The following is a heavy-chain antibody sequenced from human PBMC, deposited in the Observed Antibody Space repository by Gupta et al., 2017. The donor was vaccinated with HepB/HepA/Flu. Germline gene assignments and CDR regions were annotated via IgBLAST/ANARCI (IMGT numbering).Heavy chain of an antibody. CDR2: IYYSGNT. CDR1: GGSISSYY. J-gene: IGHJ3*02. V-gene: IGHV4-59*08. D-gene: IGHD3-22*01. Sequence: QVQLQESGPGLVKPSETLSLTCTVSGGSISSYYWTWIRQPPGKGLEWVGYIYYSGNTNYSPSLKSRVTILIDASKNQFSLKLSSVTAADTAVYYCARFWTSGFQPAGGAFDIWGQGTMVTVSS. CDR3: ARFWTSGFQPAGGAFDI.